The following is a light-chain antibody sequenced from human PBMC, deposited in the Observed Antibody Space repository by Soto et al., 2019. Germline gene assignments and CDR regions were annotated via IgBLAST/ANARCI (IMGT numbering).Light chain of an antibody. CDR2: EVT. Sequence: QSALTQPPSASGSPGQSVAISCTGTSSDIASYVFVSWYQQHPGKAPKLLLYEVTKRPSGVPDRFSGSKSGNTASLTVSGLQVEDEADYYCSIFAGGNSVIFGGGTKLTVL. CDR1: SSDIASYVF. V-gene: IGLV2-8*01. CDR3: SIFAGGNSVI. J-gene: IGLJ2*01.